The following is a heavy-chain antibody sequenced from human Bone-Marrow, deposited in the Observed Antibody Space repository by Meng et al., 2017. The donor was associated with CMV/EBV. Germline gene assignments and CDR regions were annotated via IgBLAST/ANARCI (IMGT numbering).Heavy chain of an antibody. CDR2: ISYDGSNT. D-gene: IGHD3-22*01. CDR1: GFDFSSYS. J-gene: IGHJ4*02. CDR3: ARASYEITMIVVD. Sequence: GESLKISCAASGFDFSSYSMHWVRQAPGKGLKWVAVISYDGSNTYYADSVKGRFTISRDFSKDTLYLQMNSLSAEDTAMYYCARASYEITMIVVDWGQGTRVTGSS. V-gene: IGHV3-30-3*01.